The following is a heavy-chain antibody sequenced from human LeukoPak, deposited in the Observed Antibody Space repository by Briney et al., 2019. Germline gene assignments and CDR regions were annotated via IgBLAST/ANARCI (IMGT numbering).Heavy chain of an antibody. CDR2: IYTSGST. J-gene: IGHJ5*02. Sequence: SETLSLTCTVSGGSISSGSYYWSWIRQPAGKGLEWIGRIYTSGSTNYNPSLKSRVTISVDTSKNQFSLKLSSVTAADTAVYYCARDRLQLQSWGQGTLVTVSS. V-gene: IGHV4-61*02. CDR1: GGSISSGSYY. D-gene: IGHD5-24*01. CDR3: ARDRLQLQS.